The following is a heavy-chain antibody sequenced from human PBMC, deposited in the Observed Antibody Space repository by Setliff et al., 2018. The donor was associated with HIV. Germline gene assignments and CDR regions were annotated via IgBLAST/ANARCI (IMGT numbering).Heavy chain of an antibody. CDR2: IYYSGSS. CDR3: AKTSVGATGLYAFDI. D-gene: IGHD1-26*01. CDR1: GGSISSSSYY. V-gene: IGHV4-39*01. Sequence: PSETLSLTCTVSGGSISSSSYYWGWIRQPPGKGLEWIGYIYYSGSSYYNPSLKSRVTMSVDTSKNQFSLRLTSMTAADTAVYYCAKTSVGATGLYAFDIWGQGTMVTVSS. J-gene: IGHJ3*02.